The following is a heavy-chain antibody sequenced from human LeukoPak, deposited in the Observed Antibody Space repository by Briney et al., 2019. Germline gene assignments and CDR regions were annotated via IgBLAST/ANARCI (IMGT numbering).Heavy chain of an antibody. V-gene: IGHV1-69*05. J-gene: IGHJ4*02. D-gene: IGHD6-6*01. CDR1: GGTFSSYA. CDR3: ARLYSSSSQEDHPPFDY. CDR2: IIPIFGTA. Sequence: ASVKVSCKASGGTFSSYAISWVRQAPGQGLEWMGGIIPIFGTANYAQKFQGRVTITTDESTSTAYMELSSLRSEDTAVYYCARLYSSSSQEDHPPFDYWGQGTLVTVSS.